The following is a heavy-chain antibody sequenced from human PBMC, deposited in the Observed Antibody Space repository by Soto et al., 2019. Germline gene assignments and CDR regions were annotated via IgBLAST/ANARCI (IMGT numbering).Heavy chain of an antibody. D-gene: IGHD5-18*01. V-gene: IGHV4-31*03. J-gene: IGHJ4*02. CDR1: GVSVSTGGYF. Sequence: KTSDTLSLTCTVSGVSVSTGGYFWTRIRQHPGKGLEWIGNIYYSGMTYYNPSLRVRVSISLDPSESQFSLKLNSVTAADTAVYYCARDSSGPGYSYGKFDYWGQGALVTVSS. CDR2: IYYSGMT. CDR3: ARDSSGPGYSYGKFDY.